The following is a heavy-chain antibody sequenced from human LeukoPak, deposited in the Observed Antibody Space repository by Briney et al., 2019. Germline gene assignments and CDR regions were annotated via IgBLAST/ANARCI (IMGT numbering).Heavy chain of an antibody. CDR2: ISSSHIDL. CDR1: GFTFNRYI. V-gene: IGHV3-21*01. CDR3: AREHDVLTRGLDY. Sequence: GGSLRLSCAASGFTFNRYIMHWVRQAPGKGLEWVSSISSSHIDLKYADSVKGRFTISRNNARNSLSLQMNSLGVDDTATYYCAREHDVLTRGLDYWGQGTLVTVSS. D-gene: IGHD3-9*01. J-gene: IGHJ4*02.